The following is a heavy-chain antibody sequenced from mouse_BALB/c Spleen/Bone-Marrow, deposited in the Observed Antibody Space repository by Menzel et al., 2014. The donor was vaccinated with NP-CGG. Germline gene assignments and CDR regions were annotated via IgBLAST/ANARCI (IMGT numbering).Heavy chain of an antibody. CDR1: GFTFSSYA. CDR3: ARKSYYDYDGRPWFAY. D-gene: IGHD2-4*01. Sequence: DVQLQESGGGLVKPGGSLKLSCAASGFTFSSYAMSWVRQTPEKRLEWVATISSGGSYTYYPDSVKGRFTISRDNAKNALYLQMRSLRSEDTAMYYCARKSYYDYDGRPWFAYWGQGTLVTVSA. CDR2: ISSGGSYT. J-gene: IGHJ3*01. V-gene: IGHV5-9-3*01.